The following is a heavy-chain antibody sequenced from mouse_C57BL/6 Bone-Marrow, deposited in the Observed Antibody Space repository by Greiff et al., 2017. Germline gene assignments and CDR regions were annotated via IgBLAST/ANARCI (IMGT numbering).Heavy chain of an antibody. D-gene: IGHD1-1*01. CDR2: IDPSDSYT. Sequence: QVQLQQPGAELVKPGASVKLSCKASGYTFTSYWMQWVKQRPGQGLEWIGGIDPSDSYTNYNQKFKGKATLTVDTSSSTAYMQLSSLTSEDSAVYYCAREGYYGSSGFAYWGQGTLVTVSA. V-gene: IGHV1-50*01. CDR3: AREGYYGSSGFAY. J-gene: IGHJ3*01. CDR1: GYTFTSYW.